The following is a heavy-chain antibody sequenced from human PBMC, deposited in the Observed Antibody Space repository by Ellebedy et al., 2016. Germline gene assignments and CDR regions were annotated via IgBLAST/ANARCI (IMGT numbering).Heavy chain of an antibody. CDR3: ARAVTGTGPYYYYYGMDV. CDR1: GDSVSSNSAA. J-gene: IGHJ6*02. D-gene: IGHD1-20*01. CDR2: TYYRSKWYN. Sequence: SQTLSLTCAISGDSVSSNSAAWNWIRQSPSRGLEWLGRTYYRSKWYNDYAVSVKSRITINPDTSKNQFSLQLNSVTPEDTAVYYCARAVTGTGPYYYYYGMDVWGQGTTVTVSS. V-gene: IGHV6-1*01.